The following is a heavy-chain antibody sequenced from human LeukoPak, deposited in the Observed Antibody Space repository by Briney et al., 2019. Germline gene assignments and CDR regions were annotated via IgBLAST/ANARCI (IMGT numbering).Heavy chain of an antibody. D-gene: IGHD3-10*01. J-gene: IGHJ3*02. CDR3: ARDRGYLDGFDI. Sequence: PSETLSLTCTVSGASITNYYWSWTRQPPGTGLEWIGYIYYSGSTNYNPSLNSRVTISIDKSKNQFSLKLNSVTAADTAVYYCARDRGYLDGFDIWGQGTMVTVSS. CDR1: GASITNYY. CDR2: IYYSGST. V-gene: IGHV4-59*01.